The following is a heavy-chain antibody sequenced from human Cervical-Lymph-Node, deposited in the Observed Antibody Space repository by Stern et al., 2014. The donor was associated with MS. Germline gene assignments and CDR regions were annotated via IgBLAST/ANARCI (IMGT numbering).Heavy chain of an antibody. CDR2: WSDDGDNK. D-gene: IGHD3-9*01. Sequence: VHLVESGGGVVQPGKSLRLSCVASESDFSNFAMHWLRQAPGKEMEWVAFWSDDGDNKYYRDSVKGRFTISRDNSQSTLFLHMNSLRVEDTAVYYCARVNILTGYYVFDFWGQGALVTVSS. V-gene: IGHV3-30-3*01. CDR3: ARVNILTGYYVFDF. J-gene: IGHJ4*02. CDR1: ESDFSNFA.